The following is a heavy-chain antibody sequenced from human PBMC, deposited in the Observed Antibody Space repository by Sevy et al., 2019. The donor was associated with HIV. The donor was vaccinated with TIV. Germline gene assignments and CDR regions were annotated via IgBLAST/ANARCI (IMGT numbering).Heavy chain of an antibody. CDR2: ISGSGGST. D-gene: IGHD6-13*01. V-gene: IGHV3-23*01. CDR3: AKWYQQLPREAFDI. Sequence: GGSLRLSCAASGFTFSGYVMSWVRQAPGKGLEWVSAISGSGGSTYYADSVKGRFTISRDNSKNTLYLQMNSLRAEDTAVYYCAKWYQQLPREAFDIWGQGTMVTVSS. CDR1: GFTFSGYV. J-gene: IGHJ3*02.